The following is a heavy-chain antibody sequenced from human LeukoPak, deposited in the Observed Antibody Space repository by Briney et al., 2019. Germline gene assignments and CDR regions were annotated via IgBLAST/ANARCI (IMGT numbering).Heavy chain of an antibody. CDR2: IYYSGST. Sequence: SETLSLTCTVSGGSISSSSYYWGWIRQPPGKGLEWIGSIYYSGSTYYNPSLKSRVTISVDTSKNQFSLKLSSVTAADTAVYYCARRVNSNPFDYWGREPWSPSPQ. D-gene: IGHD4-11*01. CDR1: GGSISSSSYY. V-gene: IGHV4-39*01. CDR3: ARRVNSNPFDY. J-gene: IGHJ4*02.